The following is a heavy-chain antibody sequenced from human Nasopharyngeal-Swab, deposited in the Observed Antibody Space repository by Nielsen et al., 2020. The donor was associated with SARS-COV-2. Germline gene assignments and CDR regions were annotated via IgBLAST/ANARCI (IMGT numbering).Heavy chain of an antibody. CDR1: GFNFPTYG. CDR2: VAYDGSNR. J-gene: IGHJ4*02. D-gene: IGHD6-19*01. V-gene: IGHV3-30*03. CDR3: ARDAGYGSGWHLEWFFAL. Sequence: GESLKISCAASGFNFPTYGMHWVRQAPGKGLEWVAVVAYDGSNRYYAEAGKGRLTISRDNSNKRLYLDLNSLRAEDTAVYFCARDAGYGSGWHLEWFFALWGQGTPVTVSS.